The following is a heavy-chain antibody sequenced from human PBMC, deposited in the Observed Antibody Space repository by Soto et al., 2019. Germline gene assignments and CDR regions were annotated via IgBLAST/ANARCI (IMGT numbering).Heavy chain of an antibody. D-gene: IGHD6-6*01. CDR3: ARHLYSSSSDNYYYGMDV. CDR1: GYSFTSYW. V-gene: IGHV5-51*01. Sequence: PGESLKISCNGSGYSFTSYWIGWVRQMPGKGLEWMGIIYPGDSDTRYSPSFQGQVTISADKSISTAYLQWSSLKASDTAMYYCARHLYSSSSDNYYYGMDVWGQGTTGTAP. CDR2: IYPGDSDT. J-gene: IGHJ6*02.